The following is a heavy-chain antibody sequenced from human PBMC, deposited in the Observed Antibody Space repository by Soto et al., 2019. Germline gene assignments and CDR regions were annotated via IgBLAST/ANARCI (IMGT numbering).Heavy chain of an antibody. CDR3: TKKRAYALDY. Sequence: QVQLQESGPGLVKPSGTLSLSCAVSGGSGSNNNWWSWVRQSPGNGLEWIGEIHHSGGPSYNPSLESRATLSVDKSKNELSLRLNYVNAADTAVYYCTKKRAYALDYGGLGILVTVSS. J-gene: IGHJ4*02. CDR1: GGSGSNNNW. CDR2: IHHSGGP. V-gene: IGHV4-4*02. D-gene: IGHD4-17*01.